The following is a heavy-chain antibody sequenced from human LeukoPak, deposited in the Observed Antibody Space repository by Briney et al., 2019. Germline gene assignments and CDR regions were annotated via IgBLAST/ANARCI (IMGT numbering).Heavy chain of an antibody. J-gene: IGHJ4*02. Sequence: ASVKVTCKASGYTFTGYYLQWVRQAPGQGLEWMGWINPASGDTNQAQKFRGRVTMTRDTSISTAYMELSSLRSDDTAVYYCAIDDIRIPVAGSGLGHWGQGSQVTVSS. CDR2: INPASGDT. CDR1: GYTFTGYY. D-gene: IGHD6-19*01. CDR3: AIDDIRIPVAGSGLGH. V-gene: IGHV1-2*02.